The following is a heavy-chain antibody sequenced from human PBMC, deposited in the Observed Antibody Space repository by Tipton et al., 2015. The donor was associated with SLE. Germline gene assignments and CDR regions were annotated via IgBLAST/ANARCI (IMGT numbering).Heavy chain of an antibody. CDR3: ARTYGGNSDY. CDR1: GGSISSYY. V-gene: IGHV4-34*01. Sequence: TLSLTCTVSGGSISSYYWSWIRQPPGKGLEWIGEINHSGSTNYNPSLKSRVTISVDTSKNQFSLKLSSVTAADTAVYYCARTYGGNSDYWGQGTLVTVSS. CDR2: INHSGST. D-gene: IGHD4-23*01. J-gene: IGHJ4*02.